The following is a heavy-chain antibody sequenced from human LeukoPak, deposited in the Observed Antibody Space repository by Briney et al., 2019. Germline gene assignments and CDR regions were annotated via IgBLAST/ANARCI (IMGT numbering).Heavy chain of an antibody. Sequence: ASVKVSCKTSGYTFSNYGINWVRQAPGQGLEWMGWISGNNDNPNYGQKFQGRFTVTTDSSTSTAYMELRNLTFDNTAVYYCARDGTSTDDYWGQGTLVTVSS. CDR1: GYTFSNYG. D-gene: IGHD2-2*01. J-gene: IGHJ4*02. CDR2: ISGNNDNP. V-gene: IGHV1-18*01. CDR3: ARDGTSTDDY.